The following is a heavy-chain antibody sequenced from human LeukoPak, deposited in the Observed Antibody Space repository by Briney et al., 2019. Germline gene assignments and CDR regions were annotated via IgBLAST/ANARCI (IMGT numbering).Heavy chain of an antibody. D-gene: IGHD1-1*01. CDR2: IYSGGST. Sequence: GGSLRLSCAASGFTVRSNYMSWVRQAPGKGLEWVSVIYSGGSTYYADSVKGRFTISRDNSKNTLYLQMNSLRAEDTAVYYCARETPGYYFYYMDVWGKGTTVTVSS. CDR3: ARETPGYYFYYMDV. J-gene: IGHJ6*03. V-gene: IGHV3-66*02. CDR1: GFTVRSNY.